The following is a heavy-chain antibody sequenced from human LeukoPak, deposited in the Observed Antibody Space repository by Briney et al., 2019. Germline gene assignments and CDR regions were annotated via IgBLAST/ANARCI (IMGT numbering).Heavy chain of an antibody. Sequence: PGGSLRLSCAASGFTFSRYAMGWVRQAPGKGLEWVSSISVSGASTYDADSVKGRFTISRDNSKNTLYLQMNGLRAEDTALYYCAKDSRFCNGGECYGWFDPWGQGTQVTVSS. D-gene: IGHD2-8*02. J-gene: IGHJ5*02. V-gene: IGHV3-23*01. CDR2: ISVSGAST. CDR1: GFTFSRYA. CDR3: AKDSRFCNGGECYGWFDP.